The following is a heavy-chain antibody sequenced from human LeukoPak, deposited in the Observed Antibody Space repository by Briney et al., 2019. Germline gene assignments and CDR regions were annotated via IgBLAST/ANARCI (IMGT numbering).Heavy chain of an antibody. D-gene: IGHD3-22*01. Sequence: PSETLSLTCAVYGGSFSGYYWSWIRRPPGKGLEWIGEINHSGSTNYNPSLKSRVTISVDTSKNQFSLKLSSVTAADTAVYYCARVFYDSSDYWGQGTLVTVSS. CDR2: INHSGST. J-gene: IGHJ4*02. CDR3: ARVFYDSSDY. V-gene: IGHV4-34*01. CDR1: GGSFSGYY.